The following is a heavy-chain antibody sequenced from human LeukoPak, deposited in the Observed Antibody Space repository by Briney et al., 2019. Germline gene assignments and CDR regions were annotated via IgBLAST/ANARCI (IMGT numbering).Heavy chain of an antibody. CDR3: ARHGSDCSSTSCPTILYYYGMDV. CDR1: GYSFTSYW. J-gene: IGHJ6*02. D-gene: IGHD2-2*01. V-gene: IGHV5-51*01. Sequence: GESLKISCKGSGYSFTSYWIGWVRQMPGKGLEWMGIIYTGDSDTRYSPSFQGQVTISADKSISTAYLQWSSLKASDTAMYYCARHGSDCSSTSCPTILYYYGMDVWGQGTTVTVSS. CDR2: IYTGDSDT.